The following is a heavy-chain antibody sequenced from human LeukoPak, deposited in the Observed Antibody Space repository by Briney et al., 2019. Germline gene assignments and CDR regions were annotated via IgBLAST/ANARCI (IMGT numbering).Heavy chain of an antibody. Sequence: SETLSLTCTVSGVSISSYYWSWIRQPPGKGLEWIGHIYYSGSTNYNPSLKSRATISVDTSKSQFSLKLSSVTAADTAVYYCARRLRSYGSVWFAPWGQGTLVTVSS. D-gene: IGHD3-10*01. CDR2: IYYSGST. CDR1: GVSISSYY. J-gene: IGHJ5*02. V-gene: IGHV4-59*08. CDR3: ARRLRSYGSVWFAP.